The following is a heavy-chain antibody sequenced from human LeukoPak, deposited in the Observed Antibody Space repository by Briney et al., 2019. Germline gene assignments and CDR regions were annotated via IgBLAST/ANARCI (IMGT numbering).Heavy chain of an antibody. J-gene: IGHJ5*02. V-gene: IGHV3-23*01. CDR1: GFTFSSYA. Sequence: GGSLRLSCAASGFTFSSYAMSWVRQAPGKGLEWVSAISGRGGSTYYADSVKGRFTISRDNSKNTLYLQMNSLRAADTAVYYCAKGGSSGFPHPNWFDPWGQGTLVTVSS. D-gene: IGHD3-22*01. CDR3: AKGGSSGFPHPNWFDP. CDR2: ISGRGGST.